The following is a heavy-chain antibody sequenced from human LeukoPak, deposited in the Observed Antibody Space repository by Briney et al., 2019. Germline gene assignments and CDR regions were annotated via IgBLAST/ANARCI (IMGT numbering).Heavy chain of an antibody. Sequence: GGSLRLSCAASGFTFSSYSMNWVRQAPGKGLEWVSSISSSSSYIYYADSVKGRFTISRDNAKNSLYLQMNSLRAEDTAVYYCARGRRLGELSLPQHFDYWGQGTLVTVSS. CDR3: ARGRRLGELSLPQHFDY. CDR1: GFTFSSYS. CDR2: ISSSSSYI. J-gene: IGHJ4*02. V-gene: IGHV3-21*01. D-gene: IGHD3-16*02.